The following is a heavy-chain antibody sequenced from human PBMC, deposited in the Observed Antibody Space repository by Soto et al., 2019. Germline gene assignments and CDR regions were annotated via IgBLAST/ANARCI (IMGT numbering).Heavy chain of an antibody. V-gene: IGHV3-48*01. CDR1: GFTFSSYS. Sequence: GGSLSLSCAASGFTFSSYSMNWVRQAPGKGLEWVSYISSSSSTIYYADSVKGRFTISRDNAKNSLYLQMNSLRAEDTAVYYCARDRVAVAGAFDYWGQGTLVTVSS. CDR3: ARDRVAVAGAFDY. D-gene: IGHD6-19*01. J-gene: IGHJ4*02. CDR2: ISSSSSTI.